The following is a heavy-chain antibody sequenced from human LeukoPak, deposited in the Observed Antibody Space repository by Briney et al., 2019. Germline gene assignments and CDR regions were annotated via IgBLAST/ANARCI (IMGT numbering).Heavy chain of an antibody. V-gene: IGHV4-59*01. CDR1: GGSISSYY. D-gene: IGHD3-22*01. CDR2: IYYSGST. Sequence: SETPSLTCTVSGGSISSYYWSWIRQPPGKGLEWIGYIYYSGSTNYNPSLKSRVTISVDTSKNQFSLKLTSVTAADTAVYYCARRNNNSSGYYSIYFDSWGQGTLVTVSS. J-gene: IGHJ4*02. CDR3: ARRNNNSSGYYSIYFDS.